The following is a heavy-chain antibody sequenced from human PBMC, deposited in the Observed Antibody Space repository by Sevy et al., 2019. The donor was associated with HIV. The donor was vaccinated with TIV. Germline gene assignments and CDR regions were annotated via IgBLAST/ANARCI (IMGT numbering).Heavy chain of an antibody. CDR3: ARDSEHFWYISGWYLDY. CDR2: ISYDGSNK. D-gene: IGHD6-19*01. CDR1: GFTFNSYS. Sequence: GGSLRLSCAASGFTFNSYSMHWVRQAPGKGLEWVAIISYDGSNKYYADSVKGRFTISRDNSKNSLYLQMNRLRAEDTAVDYCARDSEHFWYISGWYLDYWGQGTLVTVSS. J-gene: IGHJ4*02. V-gene: IGHV3-30-3*01.